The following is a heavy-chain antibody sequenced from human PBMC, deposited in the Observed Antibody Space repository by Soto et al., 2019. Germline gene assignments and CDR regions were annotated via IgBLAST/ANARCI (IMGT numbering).Heavy chain of an antibody. CDR3: ASDNDRPQLGGNYYYILDV. J-gene: IGHJ6*02. CDR1: GGTFRNSA. V-gene: IGHV1-69*12. Sequence: QVQLEQSGAEVKKPGSSVKVSCKASGGTFRNSAFSWVRQAPGQGLEWMGGIMPIFRTPDYAQKFQGRVTITADESTSTTYMELSGLRSDDTAVYYCASDNDRPQLGGNYYYILDVWGHGTAVTVSS. CDR2: IMPIFRTP. D-gene: IGHD1-1*01.